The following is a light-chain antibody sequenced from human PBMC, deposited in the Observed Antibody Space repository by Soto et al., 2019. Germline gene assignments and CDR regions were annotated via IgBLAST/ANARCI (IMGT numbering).Light chain of an antibody. V-gene: IGKV2-28*01. CDR1: QSLLHSNGYDS. CDR3: MQALQSPPT. Sequence: EIVMTQSPLSLPVTPGEPASISCRSSQSLLHSNGYDSLDWYLQKPGQSPQLLIYLGSNRASGVPARFSGSGSSTDFTLKISRVEADDVGVYYCMQALQSPPTFGQGTKVEIK. J-gene: IGKJ1*01. CDR2: LGS.